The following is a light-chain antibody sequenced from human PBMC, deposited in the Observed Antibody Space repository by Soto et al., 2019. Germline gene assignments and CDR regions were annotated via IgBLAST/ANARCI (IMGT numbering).Light chain of an antibody. CDR2: EVN. V-gene: IGLV2-14*01. CDR1: SSDVGAYDY. J-gene: IGLJ1*01. Sequence: QSALTQPASVSGSPGQSITISCTGTSSDVGAYDYVSWYQQHPGKAPKLIIYEVNNRPSGVSHRFSGSKSGSTASLTISGLQAEDEADYYCSSYRNPITFYVFGPGTKLTVL. CDR3: SSYRNPITFYV.